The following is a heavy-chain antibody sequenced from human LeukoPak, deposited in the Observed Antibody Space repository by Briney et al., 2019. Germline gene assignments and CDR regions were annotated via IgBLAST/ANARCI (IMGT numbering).Heavy chain of an antibody. V-gene: IGHV4-59*01. CDR1: GGSISSYY. D-gene: IGHD6-13*01. Sequence: SETLSLTCTVSGGSISSYYWSWIRQPPGKGLEWIGYIYYSGSTNYNPSLKSRVTISLDTSKNQFPLKLNSVTAADTAVYYCARGHSAAGALNWFDPWGQGTLVTVSS. J-gene: IGHJ5*02. CDR2: IYYSGST. CDR3: ARGHSAAGALNWFDP.